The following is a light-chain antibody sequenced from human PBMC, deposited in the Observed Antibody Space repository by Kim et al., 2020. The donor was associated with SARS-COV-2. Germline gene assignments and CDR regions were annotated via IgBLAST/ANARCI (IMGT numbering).Light chain of an antibody. Sequence: PGQSITITCTGSSSDVGGYNYVTWYQQHPGKAPKLMIYDVSNRPSGVSNRFSGSKSGNTASLTISGLQAEDEADYYCSSYTSSSSLFGTGTKVTVL. CDR2: DVS. J-gene: IGLJ1*01. V-gene: IGLV2-14*03. CDR3: SSYTSSSSL. CDR1: SSDVGGYNY.